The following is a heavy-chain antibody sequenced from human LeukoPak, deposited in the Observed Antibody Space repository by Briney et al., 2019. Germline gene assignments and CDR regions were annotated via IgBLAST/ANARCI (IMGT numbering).Heavy chain of an antibody. D-gene: IGHD3-10*01. J-gene: IGHJ4*02. CDR1: GYTFTNFV. CDR2: INTKTGIP. CDR3: ARGWFGEISYYFDN. Sequence: ASVKVSCKASGYTFTNFVINWVRQAPGQGLEWMGWINTKTGIPTSAQGFTGRFVFSLDSSVNAAYLQINSLKSEDTALYYCARGWFGEISYYFDNWGQGTLVTVSS. V-gene: IGHV7-4-1*02.